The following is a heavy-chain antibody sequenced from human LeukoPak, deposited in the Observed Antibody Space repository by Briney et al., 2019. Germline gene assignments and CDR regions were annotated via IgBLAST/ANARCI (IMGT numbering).Heavy chain of an antibody. V-gene: IGHV3-23*01. Sequence: GGSLRLSCAASGFTFSSYAMSWVRQAPGKGLEWVSGISGIGSGAGTYYADSVKGRFTISRDNSQNTLNLQMNSLRAEDTAVYYCVKGLRAGGQLVRQDAFDIWGQGTMVTVSS. CDR2: ISGIGSGAGT. J-gene: IGHJ3*02. CDR1: GFTFSSYA. D-gene: IGHD6-6*01. CDR3: VKGLRAGGQLVRQDAFDI.